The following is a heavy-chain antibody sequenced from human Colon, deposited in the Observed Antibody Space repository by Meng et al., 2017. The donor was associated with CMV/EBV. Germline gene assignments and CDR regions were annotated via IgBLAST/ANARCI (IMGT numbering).Heavy chain of an antibody. CDR1: GFTFSSYA. J-gene: IGHJ4*02. CDR2: IKQDGSDQ. Sequence: GGSLRLSCAASGFTFSSYAMSWVRQAPGKGLEWVANIKQDGSDQNYVDSVKGRFTISRDNAKNSLYLQMNSLRVEDTAVYYCVRGQGIMYVWGQGTLVTVSS. D-gene: IGHD3-16*01. V-gene: IGHV3-7*01. CDR3: VRGQGIMYV.